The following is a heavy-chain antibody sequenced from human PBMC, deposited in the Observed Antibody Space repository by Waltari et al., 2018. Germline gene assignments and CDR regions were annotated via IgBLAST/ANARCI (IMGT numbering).Heavy chain of an antibody. J-gene: IGHJ3*02. Sequence: QVQLVQSGAEVKKPGSSVKVSCKASGGTFSSYAISWVRQAPGQGLEWMGGIIPIFGTANYAQKFQGRVTITTDESTSTAYMELSSLRAEDTAVYYCARDRGSSWYPKPVAFDIWGQGTMVTVSS. V-gene: IGHV1-69*05. CDR3: ARDRGSSWYPKPVAFDI. CDR2: IIPIFGTA. D-gene: IGHD6-13*01. CDR1: GGTFSSYA.